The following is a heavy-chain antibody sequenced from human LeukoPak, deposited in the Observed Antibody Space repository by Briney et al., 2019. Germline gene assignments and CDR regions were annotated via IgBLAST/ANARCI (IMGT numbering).Heavy chain of an antibody. Sequence: SETLSLTCAVYGGSFSGYYWSWIRQPAGKGLEWIGRIYTSGSTNYNPSLKSRVTISVDTSKNQFSLKLSSVTAADTAVYYCARATGIVGANWFDPWGQGTLVTVSS. V-gene: IGHV4-59*10. D-gene: IGHD1-26*01. J-gene: IGHJ5*02. CDR3: ARATGIVGANWFDP. CDR2: IYTSGST. CDR1: GGSFSGYY.